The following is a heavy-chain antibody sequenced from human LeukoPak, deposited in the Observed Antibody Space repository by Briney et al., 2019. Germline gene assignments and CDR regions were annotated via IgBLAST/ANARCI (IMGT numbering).Heavy chain of an antibody. CDR3: ARLGPGGMATITN. CDR1: GYTFTSYY. V-gene: IGHV1-46*01. Sequence: ASVKVSCKASGYTFTSYYMHWVRQAPGQGLEWMGIINPSGGSTSYAQKFQGRVTITADESTSTAYMELSSLRSEDTAVYYCARLGPGGMATITNWGQGTLVTVSP. CDR2: INPSGGST. D-gene: IGHD5-24*01. J-gene: IGHJ4*02.